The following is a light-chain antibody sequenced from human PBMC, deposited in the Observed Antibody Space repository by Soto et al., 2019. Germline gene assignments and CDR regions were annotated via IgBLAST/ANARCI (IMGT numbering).Light chain of an antibody. Sequence: QSVLTQPPSVSGAPGQRVTISCTGSSSNIGAGYVVHWYQQLPGTAPKLLIYGNSNRPSGVPDQFSGSKSDTSASLAIAGLQAEDEADYYCQSYDSGLSTYVFGTGTKVTVL. CDR1: SSNIGAGYV. J-gene: IGLJ1*01. CDR3: QSYDSGLSTYV. V-gene: IGLV1-40*01. CDR2: GNS.